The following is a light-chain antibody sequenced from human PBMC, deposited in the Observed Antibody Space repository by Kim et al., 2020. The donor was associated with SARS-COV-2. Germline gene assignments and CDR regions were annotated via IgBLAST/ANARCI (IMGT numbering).Light chain of an antibody. CDR2: DVN. Sequence: QSALTXPASVSGSPGQSITISCTGTSSDVGGYNYVSWYQQHPGKAPKLMIYDVNERPSGVSNRFSGSKSGNTASLTISGLQAKDEADYYCSSYTSTNTFVFGTGTKVTVL. J-gene: IGLJ1*01. CDR1: SSDVGGYNY. V-gene: IGLV2-14*01. CDR3: SSYTSTNTFV.